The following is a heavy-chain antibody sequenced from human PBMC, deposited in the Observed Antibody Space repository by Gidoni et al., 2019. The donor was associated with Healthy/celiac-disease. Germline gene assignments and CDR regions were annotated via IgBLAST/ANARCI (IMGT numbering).Heavy chain of an antibody. CDR3: VVVGATKRGFDY. D-gene: IGHD1-26*01. V-gene: IGHV3-64D*06. J-gene: IGHJ4*02. CDR1: GFTFCSYA. Sequence: EVQLVESGGGLVQPGGSVRLSCSASGFTFCSYAMHWVRQAPGKGLEYVSAIGSNGGSTYYADSVKGRFTISRDNSKNTLYLQMSSLRAEDTAVYYCVVVGATKRGFDYWGQGTLVTVSS. CDR2: IGSNGGST.